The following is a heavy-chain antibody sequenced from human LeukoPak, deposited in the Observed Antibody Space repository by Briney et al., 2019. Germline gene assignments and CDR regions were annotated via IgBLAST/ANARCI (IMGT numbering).Heavy chain of an antibody. Sequence: SETLSLTCTVPGGSISSYYWNWIRQPAGKGLEWIGRIYISGSTNYNPSLKSRVTMSVDTSKNQFSLKLRSVTAADTAVYYCARDLFDGPSGSDYWGQGTLVTVSS. CDR2: IYISGST. J-gene: IGHJ4*02. V-gene: IGHV4-4*07. D-gene: IGHD1-26*01. CDR1: GGSISSYY. CDR3: ARDLFDGPSGSDY.